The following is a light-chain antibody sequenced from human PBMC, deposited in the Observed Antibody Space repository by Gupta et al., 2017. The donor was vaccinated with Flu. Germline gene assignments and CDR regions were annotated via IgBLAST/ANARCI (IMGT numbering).Light chain of an antibody. J-gene: IGKJ3*01. CDR1: QRITSGY. Sequence: GTLSLSPGETATLSCRASQRITSGYLAWYQQRPGQAPTLLIYNATSRAAGIPDRISGSDSGTDFSLTITSLEPEDFGVYYCQQDDSSPQSFGHGTRVAVK. V-gene: IGKV3-20*01. CDR2: NAT. CDR3: QQDDSSPQS.